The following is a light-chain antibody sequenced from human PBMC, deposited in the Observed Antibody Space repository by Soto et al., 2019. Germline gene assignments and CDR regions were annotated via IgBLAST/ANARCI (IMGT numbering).Light chain of an antibody. CDR2: GAS. CDR1: QSVSSN. V-gene: IGKV3-15*01. J-gene: IGKJ4*01. Sequence: EIVMTQSPATLSVSPGERATLSCRASQSVSSNLAWYQQKPGQAPRLLIYGASTRATGIPARFSGSGSGTEFTLTLSSLQSEDFAGYYCQQYKNWPPLTFGGGTKVEIK. CDR3: QQYKNWPPLT.